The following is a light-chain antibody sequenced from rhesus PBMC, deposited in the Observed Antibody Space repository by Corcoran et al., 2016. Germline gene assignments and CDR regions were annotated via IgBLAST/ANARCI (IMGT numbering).Light chain of an antibody. CDR1: SRDIGAYKY. V-gene: IGLV2-32*01. Sequence: QAALTQPRSVSGSLGQSVTISCTGTSRDIGAYKYDSWYQQHPGTAPKLMIYEVFERPSGVSDRFSGSKSPDTASLTISGLQADDEADYYCCSNIESHTYIFGTGTRLTVL. CDR2: EVF. CDR3: CSNIESHTYI. J-gene: IGLJ1*01.